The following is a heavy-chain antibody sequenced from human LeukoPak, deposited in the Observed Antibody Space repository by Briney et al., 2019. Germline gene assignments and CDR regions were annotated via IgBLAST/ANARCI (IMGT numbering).Heavy chain of an antibody. J-gene: IGHJ4*02. D-gene: IGHD2-8*02. Sequence: GGSLRLSCAGSGFTFSDYYMSWIRQAPGKGLEWVSAISDNGERTYYADSVKGRFAISRDNSKSTLYLQMNSLRAEDTTIYYCAKERGVAKPFDYWGQGTLVTVSS. CDR1: GFTFSDYY. V-gene: IGHV3-23*01. CDR3: AKERGVAKPFDY. CDR2: ISDNGERT.